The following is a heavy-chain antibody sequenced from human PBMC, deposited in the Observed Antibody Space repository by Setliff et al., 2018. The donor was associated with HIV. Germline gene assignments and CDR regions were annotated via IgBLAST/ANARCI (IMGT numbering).Heavy chain of an antibody. CDR1: GYTFTSYG. CDR2: ISAYNGNT. CDR3: ASWVRYCSGGSCPLEDNAFDI. D-gene: IGHD2-15*01. Sequence: ASVKVSCKASGYTFTSYGISWVRQAPGQGLEWMGWISAYNGNTNYAQKLQGRVTMTTDTSTSTAYMELRSLRSDDTAVYYCASWVRYCSGGSCPLEDNAFDIWGQGTMVTVSS. J-gene: IGHJ3*02. V-gene: IGHV1-18*01.